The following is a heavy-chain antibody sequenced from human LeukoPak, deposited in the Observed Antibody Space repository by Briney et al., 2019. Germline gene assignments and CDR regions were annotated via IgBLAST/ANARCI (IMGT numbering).Heavy chain of an antibody. V-gene: IGHV3-30*04. Sequence: GRSLRLSCAASGFTFSSYAMHWVRQAPGKGLEWVALISYDGSNKYYADSVKGRFTISRDNSKSTLYLQMNSLRAEDTAVYYCARFYANEWELPHWGQGTLVTVSS. CDR3: ARFYANEWELPH. D-gene: IGHD1-26*01. J-gene: IGHJ4*02. CDR2: ISYDGSNK. CDR1: GFTFSSYA.